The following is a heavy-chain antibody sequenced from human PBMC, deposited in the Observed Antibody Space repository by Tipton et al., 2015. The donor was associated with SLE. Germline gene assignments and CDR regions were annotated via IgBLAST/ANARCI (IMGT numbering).Heavy chain of an antibody. Sequence: TLSLTCTVSGASISTHYWGWIRQPPGKGLEWIGYISYTGNTNFNPSLTSRVTMSIATSKNQFSLRLTSVTAADTAMDYCARDSAVNFWYFDLWGRGTLVTVSS. CDR3: ARDSAVNFWYFDL. CDR2: ISYTGNT. J-gene: IGHJ2*01. V-gene: IGHV4-59*11. CDR1: GASISTHY.